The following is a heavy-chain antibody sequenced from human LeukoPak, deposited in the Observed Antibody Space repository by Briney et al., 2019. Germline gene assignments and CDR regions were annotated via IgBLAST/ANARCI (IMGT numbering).Heavy chain of an antibody. V-gene: IGHV1-2*02. D-gene: IGHD2-2*01. Sequence: ASVKVSCKTSGYIFTNYYIHWVRQAPGQGLEWMGWINTHSGLVKYAQKFQGRVTMTRDTSISTAYMELSRLRSDDTAVYYCAREWDDIVVVPAARWFDPWGQGTLVTVSS. CDR2: INTHSGLV. J-gene: IGHJ5*02. CDR1: GYIFTNYY. CDR3: AREWDDIVVVPAARWFDP.